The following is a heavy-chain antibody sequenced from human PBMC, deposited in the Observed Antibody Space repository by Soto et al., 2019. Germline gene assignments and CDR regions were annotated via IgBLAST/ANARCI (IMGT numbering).Heavy chain of an antibody. V-gene: IGHV1-18*01. CDR3: ARGRYGDY. Sequence: QVHLVQSGAEVRKPGASVKVSCKGSGYTFTSYGIAWVRKAPGQGLEWMGWISAHNDNTNYAQKVQGRVTVTRDTSTSTAYRELRNLRSDDTGVYYCARGRYGDYWGQGDLVTVSS. J-gene: IGHJ4*02. D-gene: IGHD1-1*01. CDR1: GYTFTSYG. CDR2: ISAHNDNT.